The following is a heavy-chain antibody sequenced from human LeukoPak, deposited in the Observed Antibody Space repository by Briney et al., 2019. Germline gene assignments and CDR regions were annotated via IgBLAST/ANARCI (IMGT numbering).Heavy chain of an antibody. V-gene: IGHV3-23*01. CDR2: ISGGGGCT. Sequence: PGGSLRHSCAASGFTFSNYAMSWVRQAPGKGLEWVSAISGGGGCTYYADSVKGRFTISRDNSKNTLYLQMNSLRAEDTAVYYCAKRLAVAGQYYFDYWGQRTLVTVSS. CDR1: GFTFSNYA. D-gene: IGHD6-19*01. J-gene: IGHJ4*02. CDR3: AKRLAVAGQYYFDY.